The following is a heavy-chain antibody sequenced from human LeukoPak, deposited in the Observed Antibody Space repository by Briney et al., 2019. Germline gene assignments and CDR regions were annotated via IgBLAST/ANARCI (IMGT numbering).Heavy chain of an antibody. V-gene: IGHV1-18*01. CDR3: ARGRAHDFWSGYYHYYGMDV. D-gene: IGHD3-3*01. CDR1: GYTFTSYG. Sequence: ASVKVSCKASGYTFTSYGISWVRQAPGQGLEWMGWISAYNGNTNYAQKLQGRVTMTTDTSTSTAYMELRSLRSDDTAVYYCARGRAHDFWSGYYHYYGMDVWGQGTTVTVSS. J-gene: IGHJ6*02. CDR2: ISAYNGNT.